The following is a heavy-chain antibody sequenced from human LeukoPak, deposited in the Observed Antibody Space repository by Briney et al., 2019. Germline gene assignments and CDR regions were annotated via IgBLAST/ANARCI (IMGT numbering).Heavy chain of an antibody. D-gene: IGHD2-15*01. CDR1: GFTFSSNW. Sequence: PGGSLRLSCAASGFTFSSNWMYWVRQAPGKGLVWVSCINRDGSSIGYADSVKGRFTISRDNARNTLYLQINSLRAEGTTLYYCASGGRVGDIFDIWGQGTMVTVSS. J-gene: IGHJ3*02. CDR2: INRDGSSI. V-gene: IGHV3-74*01. CDR3: ASGGRVGDIFDI.